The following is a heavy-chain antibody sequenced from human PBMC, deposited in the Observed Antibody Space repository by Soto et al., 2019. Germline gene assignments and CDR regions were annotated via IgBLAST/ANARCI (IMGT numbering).Heavy chain of an antibody. Sequence: GGSLRLSCAASGFTFSTYAMAWVRQAPGKGLEWVSGVSASGLNTDYADPVKGRFYISRDNSKNTVSLHMNSLRAEDTALYYCAKDRKRRTSGYFFDYCGQGTPVTVSS. D-gene: IGHD1-1*01. J-gene: IGHJ4*02. CDR1: GFTFSTYA. CDR2: VSASGLNT. V-gene: IGHV3-23*01. CDR3: AKDRKRRTSGYFFDY.